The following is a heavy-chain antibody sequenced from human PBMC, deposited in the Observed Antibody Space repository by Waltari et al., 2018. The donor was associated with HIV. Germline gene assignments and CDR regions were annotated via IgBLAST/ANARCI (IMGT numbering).Heavy chain of an antibody. CDR3: ARFNLKSDNFPSF. J-gene: IGHJ4*02. V-gene: IGHV7-4-1*02. D-gene: IGHD2-21*01. CDR2: INTYMGKP. CDR1: GYTFTTYA. Sequence: QVQLVQSGSELKKPGASVKVSCKTSGYTFTTYAMNWVRQAPGQGLEWMGWINTYMGKPSYAQGFAGRFVFSLETAVSTAYRQINRLTAEDTAVYYCARFNLKSDNFPSFWGQGTLVTVSS.